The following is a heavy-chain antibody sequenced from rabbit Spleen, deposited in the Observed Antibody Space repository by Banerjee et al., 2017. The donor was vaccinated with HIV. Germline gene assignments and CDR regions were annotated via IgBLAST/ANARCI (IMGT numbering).Heavy chain of an antibody. D-gene: IGHD3-1*01. J-gene: IGHJ3*01. CDR1: GFSFSSSYY. CDR2: IYAGSSGST. V-gene: IGHV1S40*01. CDR3: ARSVYVYFSGL. Sequence: QSLEESGGGLVQPEGSLTLTCTASGFSFSSSYYMCWVRQAPGKGLEWIGCIYAGSSGSTDYASWAKGRFTISETSSTTVTLQMTSLTAADTATYFCARSVYVYFSGLWGQGPLVTVS.